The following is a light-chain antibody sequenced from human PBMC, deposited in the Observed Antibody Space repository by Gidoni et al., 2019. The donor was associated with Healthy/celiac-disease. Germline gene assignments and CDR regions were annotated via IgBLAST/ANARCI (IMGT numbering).Light chain of an antibody. V-gene: IGKV3-11*01. CDR1: QSVSSY. CDR3: QQRSNWPPLT. Sequence: PGERATLSCRASQSVSSYLAWYQQKPGQAPRLLIYDASNRATGIPARFSGSGSGTDFTLTISSLEPEDFAVYYCQQRSNWPPLTFGGGTKVEIK. J-gene: IGKJ4*01. CDR2: DAS.